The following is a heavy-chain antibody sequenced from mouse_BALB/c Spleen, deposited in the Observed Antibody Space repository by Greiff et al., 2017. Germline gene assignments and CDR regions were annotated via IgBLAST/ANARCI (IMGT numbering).Heavy chain of an antibody. J-gene: IGHJ1*01. CDR1: GFVFSRYW. D-gene: IGHD2-3*01. CDR2: INPDSSTI. Sequence: EVNVVESGGGLVQPGGSLKLSCAASGFVFSRYWMSWVRQAPGKGLEWIGEINPDSSTINYTPSLKDKFIISRDNAKNTLYLQMSKVRSEDTALYYCARERLLRVQSFDVWGAGATVTVSS. V-gene: IGHV4-1*02. CDR3: ARERLLRVQSFDV.